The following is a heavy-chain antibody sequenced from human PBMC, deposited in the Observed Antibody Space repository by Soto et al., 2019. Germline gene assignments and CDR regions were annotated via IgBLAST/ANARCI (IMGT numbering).Heavy chain of an antibody. J-gene: IGHJ6*02. CDR3: AREDTVATISDYYYGIDV. V-gene: IGHV3-30-3*01. D-gene: IGHD5-12*01. Sequence: QVQLVESGGGVVQPGRSLRLSCAASGFTFSSYAMHWVRQAPGKGLERVAVISYDGSNKYYADSVKGRFTITRDNPKNPPYLQMNSLRAEDTAVYYCAREDTVATISDYYYGIDVWGQGATVTVSS. CDR2: ISYDGSNK. CDR1: GFTFSSYA.